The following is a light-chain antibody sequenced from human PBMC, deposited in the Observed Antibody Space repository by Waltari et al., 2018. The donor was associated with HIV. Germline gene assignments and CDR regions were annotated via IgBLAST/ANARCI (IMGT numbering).Light chain of an antibody. CDR2: GAS. Sequence: EIVMTQSPATLSVSPGERATLSCRASQSVSSNLAWYQQKPGQAPRLLIHGASPRATGIPARFSGSGSGTQFTLTISSLQSEDFAVYYCQQYNNWPQTFGQGTNVEIK. J-gene: IGKJ1*01. V-gene: IGKV3-15*01. CDR1: QSVSSN. CDR3: QQYNNWPQT.